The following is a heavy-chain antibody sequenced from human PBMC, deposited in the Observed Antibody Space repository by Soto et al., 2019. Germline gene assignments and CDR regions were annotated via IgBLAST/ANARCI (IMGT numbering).Heavy chain of an antibody. CDR1: GFTVSSNY. CDR2: IYSGGST. J-gene: IGHJ4*02. CDR3: ARDRCSGGSCYSDY. D-gene: IGHD2-15*01. Sequence: EVQLVESGGGLIQPGGSLRLSCAASGFTVSSNYMSWVRQAPGKGLEWVSVIYSGGSTYYADSVKGRFTIARDNSKNTLYLKMNSLRAEDTAVYYCARDRCSGGSCYSDYWGQGTLVTVSS. V-gene: IGHV3-53*01.